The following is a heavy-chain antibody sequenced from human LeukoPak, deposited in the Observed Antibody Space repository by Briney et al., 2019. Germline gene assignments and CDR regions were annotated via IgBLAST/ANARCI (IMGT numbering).Heavy chain of an antibody. CDR1: GYTFTSYG. V-gene: IGHV1-18*01. CDR3: ARVGYGSGSRPRYFDY. Sequence: ASVKVSCKASGYTFTSYGISWVRQAPGQGLEWMGWISAYNGNTNYAQKLLGRVTMTTDTSTSTAYMELRSLRSDDTAVYYCARVGYGSGSRPRYFDYWGQGTLVTVSS. CDR2: ISAYNGNT. J-gene: IGHJ4*02. D-gene: IGHD3-10*01.